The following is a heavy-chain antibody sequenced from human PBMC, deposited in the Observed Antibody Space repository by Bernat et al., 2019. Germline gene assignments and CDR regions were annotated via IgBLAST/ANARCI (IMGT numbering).Heavy chain of an antibody. V-gene: IGHV1-18*01. CDR2: VSAHSGNT. J-gene: IGHJ3*02. CDR3: VRDVNYAFDT. CDR1: GYTFTTYG. Sequence: QIQLVQSGTEVEKPGASVKVSCKPSGYTFTTYGISWVRQAPGQGLEWMGWVSAHSGNTNYAQEFQGGVSMTRDTSTSTVYMELRGLRSDDTGVYYCVRDVNYAFDTWSQGTMVTVSS. D-gene: IGHD1-7*01.